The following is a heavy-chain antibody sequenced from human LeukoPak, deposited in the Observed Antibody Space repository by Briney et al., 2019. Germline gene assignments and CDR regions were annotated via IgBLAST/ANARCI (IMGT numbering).Heavy chain of an antibody. CDR2: ISGSGGST. D-gene: IGHD3-22*01. CDR3: AKDISPYYYDSSGCYFDY. V-gene: IGHV3-23*01. Sequence: PGGSLRLSCAAFGFTFSSYAMSRVRQAPGKGLEWVSAISGSGGSTYYADSVKGRFTISRDNSKNTLYLQMNSLRAEDTAVYYCAKDISPYYYDSSGCYFDYWGQGTLVTVSS. J-gene: IGHJ4*02. CDR1: GFTFSSYA.